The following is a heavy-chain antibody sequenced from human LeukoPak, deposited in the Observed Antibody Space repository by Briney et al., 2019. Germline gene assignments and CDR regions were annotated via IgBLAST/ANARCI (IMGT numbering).Heavy chain of an antibody. D-gene: IGHD3-3*01. CDR3: AKDVLRFLEWLPAPSYYYGMDV. CDR1: GFTFSAYY. Sequence: GGSLRLSCAASGFTFSAYYMSWIRQAPGKGLEWVSYISSSGSTIYYADSVKGRFTISRDNAKNSLYLQMNSLRAEDTAVYYCAKDVLRFLEWLPAPSYYYGMDVWGQGTTVTVSS. J-gene: IGHJ6*02. CDR2: ISSSGSTI. V-gene: IGHV3-11*01.